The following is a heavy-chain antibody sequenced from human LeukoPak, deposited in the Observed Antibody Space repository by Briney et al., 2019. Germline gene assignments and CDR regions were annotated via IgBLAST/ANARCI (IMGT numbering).Heavy chain of an antibody. J-gene: IGHJ6*02. V-gene: IGHV4-59*01. Sequence: SETLSLTCTVSGCSISSYYWSWIRQPPGKGLEWIGYIYYSGSTNYNPSLKSRVTISVDTSKNQFSLKLSSVTAADTAVYYCARVTHYYDSSGPSLDYYYGMDVWGQGTTVTVSS. D-gene: IGHD3-22*01. CDR2: IYYSGST. CDR3: ARVTHYYDSSGPSLDYYYGMDV. CDR1: GCSISSYY.